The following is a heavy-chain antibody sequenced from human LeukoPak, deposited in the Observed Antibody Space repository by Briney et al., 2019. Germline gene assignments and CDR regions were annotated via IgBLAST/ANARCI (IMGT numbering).Heavy chain of an antibody. CDR2: ISGSGGST. J-gene: IGHJ4*02. V-gene: IGHV3-23*01. CDR1: GFTFSSYA. Sequence: GGSLRLSCAASGFTFSSYAMSWVRQAPGKGLGWVSAISGSGGSTYYADSVKGRFTISRDNSKNTLYLQMNSLRAEDTAVYYCAKAIQSYCSGGSCYGLDYWGQGTLVTVSS. D-gene: IGHD2-15*01. CDR3: AKAIQSYCSGGSCYGLDY.